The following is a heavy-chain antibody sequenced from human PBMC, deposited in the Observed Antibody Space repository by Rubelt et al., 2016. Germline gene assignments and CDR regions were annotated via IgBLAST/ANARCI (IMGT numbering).Heavy chain of an antibody. D-gene: IGHD6-19*01. CDR1: GFSLSTSGVG. CDR3: AHKPPIAVAGTPSFDY. J-gene: IGHJ4*02. Sequence: QITLNESGPTLVKPTQTLTLTCTFSGFSLSTSGVGVGWIRQPPGKALEWLGLIYWDDDKRFNSSLKSRLTITKDTSKNQVILTMTNLDPVDTATYSCAHKPPIAVAGTPSFDYWGQGAPVTVSS. CDR2: IYWDDDK. V-gene: IGHV2-5*02.